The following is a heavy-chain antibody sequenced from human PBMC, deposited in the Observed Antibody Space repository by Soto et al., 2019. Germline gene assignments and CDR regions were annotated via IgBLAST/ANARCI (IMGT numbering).Heavy chain of an antibody. V-gene: IGHV3-53*01. CDR2: ISNTGST. D-gene: IGHD2-15*01. CDR3: AKVDVVVVAATFEYEYYFDY. CDR1: GFTVSNNY. Sequence: LRLSCVASGFTVSNNYMSWVRQAPGRGLKWVSAISNTGSTYYAGSVKGRSTISRDSSTNTLYLEVNSLRADDTAVYYCAKVDVVVVAATFEYEYYFDYWGQGTLVTVSS. J-gene: IGHJ4*02.